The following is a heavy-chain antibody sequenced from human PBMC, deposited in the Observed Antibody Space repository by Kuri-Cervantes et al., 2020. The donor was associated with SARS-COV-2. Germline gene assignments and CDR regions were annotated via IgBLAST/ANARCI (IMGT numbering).Heavy chain of an antibody. Sequence: GESLKISCAASGFTFSSYGMHWVRQAPGKGLEWVAFIRYDGSNKYYADSVKGRFTISRDNSKNTLYLQMNSLRAEDTAVYYCAREILESRDYWGQGTLVTVSS. CDR3: AREILESRDY. V-gene: IGHV3-30*02. CDR1: GFTFSSYG. J-gene: IGHJ4*02. CDR2: IRYDGSNK.